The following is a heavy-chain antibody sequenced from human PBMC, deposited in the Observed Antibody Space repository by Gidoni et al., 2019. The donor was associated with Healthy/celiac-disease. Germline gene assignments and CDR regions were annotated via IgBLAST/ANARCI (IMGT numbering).Heavy chain of an antibody. Sequence: QLQLQESGPGLVKPSETLSLTCTVSGGSISSSSYYWGWIRQPPGKGLEWIGSIYYSGSTYYNPSLKSRVTISVDTSKNQFSLKLSSVTAADTAVYYCASGIGAAGTFPLLPGYWGQGTLVTVSS. V-gene: IGHV4-39*01. CDR3: ASGIGAAGTFPLLPGY. CDR2: IYYSGST. J-gene: IGHJ4*02. CDR1: GGSISSSSYY. D-gene: IGHD6-13*01.